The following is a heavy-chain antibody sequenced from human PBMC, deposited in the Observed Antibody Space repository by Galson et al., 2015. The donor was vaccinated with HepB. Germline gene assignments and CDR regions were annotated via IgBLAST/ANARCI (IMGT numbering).Heavy chain of an antibody. CDR2: IRQVGGEI. V-gene: IGHV3-7*01. Sequence: SLRLSCAASGFTFSSFCMSWVRQAPGKGLEWVANIRQVGGEIFYVDSVKGRFTISRDNAKNTVYFQMDSLRAEDTAVYYCARGRSFGSGNYHTFDFWGQGALVTVSS. CDR1: GFTFSSFC. J-gene: IGHJ4*02. CDR3: ARGRSFGSGNYHTFDF. D-gene: IGHD3-10*01.